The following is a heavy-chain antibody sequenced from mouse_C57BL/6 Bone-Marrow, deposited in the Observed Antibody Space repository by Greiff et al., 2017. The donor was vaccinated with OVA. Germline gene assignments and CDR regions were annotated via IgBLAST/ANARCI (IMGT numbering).Heavy chain of an antibody. CDR3: ARDSPYWYFDV. CDR2: IYPGSGNT. Sequence: VQLQQSGAELVRPGASVKLSCKASGYTFTDYYINWVKQRPGQGLEWIARIYPGSGNTYYNEKFKGKATLTAEKSSSTAYMQFSSLTSEDSAVYFCARDSPYWYFDVWGTGTTVTVSS. V-gene: IGHV1-76*01. D-gene: IGHD2-12*01. J-gene: IGHJ1*03. CDR1: GYTFTDYY.